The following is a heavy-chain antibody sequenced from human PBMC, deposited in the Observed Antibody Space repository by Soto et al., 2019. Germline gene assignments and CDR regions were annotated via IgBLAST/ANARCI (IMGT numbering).Heavy chain of an antibody. J-gene: IGHJ6*02. D-gene: IGHD3-3*01. CDR3: ASDSYDFWSGSGSGMDV. V-gene: IGHV3-33*01. CDR1: GFTFSSYG. CDR2: IWYDGSNK. Sequence: GGSLSLSCAASGFTFSSYGMHWVRQAPGKGLERVAVIWYDGSNKYYADSVKGRFTISRDNSKNTLYLQMNSLRAEDTAVYYCASDSYDFWSGSGSGMDVWGQGTTVTVSS.